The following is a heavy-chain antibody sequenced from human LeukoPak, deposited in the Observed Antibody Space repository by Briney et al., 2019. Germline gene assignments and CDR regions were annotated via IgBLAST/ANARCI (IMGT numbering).Heavy chain of an antibody. D-gene: IGHD1-26*01. CDR1: GGSFSGYY. J-gene: IGHJ4*02. CDR2: INHSGST. CDR3: ARAGEYYFDY. V-gene: IGHV4-34*01. Sequence: SETLSLTCAVYGGSFSGYYWSWIRQPPGKGLEWIGEINHSGSTNYNPSLKSRVTISVDTSKNQFSLKLSSVTAADMAVYYCARAGEYYFDYWGQGTLVTVSS.